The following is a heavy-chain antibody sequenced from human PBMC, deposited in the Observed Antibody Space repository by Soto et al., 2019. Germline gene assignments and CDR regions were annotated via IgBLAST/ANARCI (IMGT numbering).Heavy chain of an antibody. CDR3: ARRGEGRRLPPYGMDV. J-gene: IGHJ6*02. CDR2: IIPIFGTA. V-gene: IGHV1-69*12. Sequence: QVQPVQSGAEVKKPGSSVKVSCKASGGTFSSYAISWVRQAPGQGLEWMGGIIPIFGTANYAQKFQGRVTITADESTSTAYMELSSLRSEDTAVYYCARRGEGRRLPPYGMDVWGQGTTVTVSS. D-gene: IGHD3-10*01. CDR1: GGTFSSYA.